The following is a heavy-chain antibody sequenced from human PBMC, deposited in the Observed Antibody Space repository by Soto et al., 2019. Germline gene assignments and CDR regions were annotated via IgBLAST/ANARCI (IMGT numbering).Heavy chain of an antibody. D-gene: IGHD3-10*01. CDR3: AKVGLFDGNKPITFEF. Sequence: LRLSCAASGFTFSSYWMSWVRQAPGRGLEWVANINQDATRQSYVDSVEGQFSISRDNAKNSLYLQMNSLRVEDTAVYYCAKVGLFDGNKPITFEFWGQGTLVTVSS. CDR2: INQDATRQ. CDR1: GFTFSSYW. V-gene: IGHV3-7*03. J-gene: IGHJ4*02.